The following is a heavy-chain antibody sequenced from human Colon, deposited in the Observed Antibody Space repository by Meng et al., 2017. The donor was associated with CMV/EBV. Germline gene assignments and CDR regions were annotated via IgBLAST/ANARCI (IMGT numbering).Heavy chain of an antibody. CDR3: ATLYYDFWGRYNMDV. J-gene: IGHJ6*03. CDR2: MTYGGTR. V-gene: IGHV4-39*07. Sequence: SETLSLTCTVSGGSIFATEYFWGWIRQPPGKGLEWIGSMTYGGTRNYNESFHIRVTVSMDPSKNHFSLKLSSVTAADTATYYCATLYYDFWGRYNMDVWGQGTTVTVSS. CDR1: GGSIFATEYF. D-gene: IGHD3/OR15-3a*01.